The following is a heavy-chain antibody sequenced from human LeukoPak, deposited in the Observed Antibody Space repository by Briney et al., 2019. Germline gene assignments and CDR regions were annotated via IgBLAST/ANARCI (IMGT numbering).Heavy chain of an antibody. D-gene: IGHD6-19*01. V-gene: IGHV4-34*01. CDR1: GGSFSGYY. CDR3: ARGRRTAVASTRNAFDM. J-gene: IGHJ3*02. CDR2: INHSGSN. Sequence: SETLSLTCVVYGGSFSGYYWSWIRHPPGKGLEWIGEINHSGSNNYNPSLKSRVTRSVDPSKNQSSLKLSSVTAADTAVCYCARGRRTAVASTRNAFDMWGQGTMVTVSA.